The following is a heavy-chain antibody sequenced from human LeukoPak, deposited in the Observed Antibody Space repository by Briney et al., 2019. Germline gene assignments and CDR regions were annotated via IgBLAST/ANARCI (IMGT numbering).Heavy chain of an antibody. CDR1: GGSISSYY. Sequence: SETLSLTCTVSGGSISSYYWSWIRQPPGKGLEWIGEINHSGSTNYNPSLKSRVTISVDTSKNQFSLKLSSVTAADTAVYYCARVGALGFDYWGQGTLVTVSS. D-gene: IGHD1-26*01. V-gene: IGHV4-34*01. CDR2: INHSGST. CDR3: ARVGALGFDY. J-gene: IGHJ4*02.